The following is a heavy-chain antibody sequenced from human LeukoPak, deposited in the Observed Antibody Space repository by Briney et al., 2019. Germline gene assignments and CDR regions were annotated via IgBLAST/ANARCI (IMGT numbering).Heavy chain of an antibody. V-gene: IGHV4-34*01. CDR2: INQSGST. J-gene: IGHJ4*02. CDR3: ARYDSSGYEVY. D-gene: IGHD3-22*01. CDR1: GGSFSGYY. Sequence: SETLSLTCAVYGGSFSGYYWSWIRQPPGKGLEWIGEINQSGSTNYNPSLESRVTISVDTSKNQFSLKLSSVTAADTAVYYCARYDSSGYEVYWGQGTLVTVPS.